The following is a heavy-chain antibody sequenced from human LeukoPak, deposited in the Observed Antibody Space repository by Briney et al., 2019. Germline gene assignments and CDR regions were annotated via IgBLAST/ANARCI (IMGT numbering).Heavy chain of an antibody. CDR1: GFTFSDYY. V-gene: IGHV3-11*01. J-gene: IGHJ4*02. CDR3: ARVSSTGYGVSSGLFY. D-gene: IGHD3-22*01. CDR2: ISGRDNIL. Sequence: PGWSLRLSCAASGFTFSDYYMSWTRQAPGKGVEWVAYISGRDNILYYAASVKGRFTVSRDNAKTSLSLQLNNLRAEDTAMYYCARVSSTGYGVSSGLFYWGQGTLVTVSS.